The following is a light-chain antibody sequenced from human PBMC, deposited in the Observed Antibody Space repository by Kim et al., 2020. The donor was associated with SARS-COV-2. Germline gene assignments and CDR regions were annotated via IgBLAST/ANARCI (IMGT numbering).Light chain of an antibody. V-gene: IGLV3-25*03. CDR2: KDS. CDR1: ALPKQY. CDR3: QSADSSGTYLYV. J-gene: IGLJ1*01. Sequence: PGQTARITCSGDALPKQYAYWYQQKPGQAPVLVIYKDSERPSGIPERFSGSSSGTTVTLTISGVQAEDEADYYCQSADSSGTYLYVFGTGTKVTV.